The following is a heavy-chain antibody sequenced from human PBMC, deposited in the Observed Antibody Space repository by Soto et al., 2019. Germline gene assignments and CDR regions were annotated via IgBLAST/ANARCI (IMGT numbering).Heavy chain of an antibody. J-gene: IGHJ5*02. CDR3: ARHDVDTRWFDP. CDR1: GGSISSSSYY. D-gene: IGHD5-18*01. V-gene: IGHV4-39*01. CDR2: IYYSGST. Sequence: SETLSLSCTVSGGSISSSSYYWGWIRQPPGKGLEWIGSIYYSGSTYYNPSLKSRVTISVDTSKNQFSLKLSSVTAADTAVYYCARHDVDTRWFDPWGQVTLVTVSS.